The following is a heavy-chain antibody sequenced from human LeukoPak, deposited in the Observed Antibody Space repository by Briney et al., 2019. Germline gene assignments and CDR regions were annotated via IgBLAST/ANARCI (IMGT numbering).Heavy chain of an antibody. CDR2: ISTYNGHT. CDR3: ARGLGGSGSYYNGNAFDI. J-gene: IGHJ3*02. Sequence: ASVKVSCKASGYTFINYGISWVRQAPGQGLEWMGWISTYNGHTKYAQKLQGRVTMTTDTSTSTAYMELSSLRSEDTAVYYCARGLGGSGSYYNGNAFDIWGQGTMVTVSS. CDR1: GYTFINYG. D-gene: IGHD3-10*01. V-gene: IGHV1-18*01.